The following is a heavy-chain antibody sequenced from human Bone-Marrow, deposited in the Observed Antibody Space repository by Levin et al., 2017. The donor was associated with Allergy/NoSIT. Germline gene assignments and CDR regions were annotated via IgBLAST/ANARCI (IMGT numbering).Heavy chain of an antibody. CDR3: VGYSAKDH. CDR2: IYSGGDA. CDR1: GFTVHNNY. Sequence: GGSLRLSCAASGFTVHNNYMSWVRQAPGKGLEYVSLIYSGGDAYYADPVKGRFTISRDGSKNTLFLQMNSLRTEDTAVYYRVGYSAKDHWGRGTLVTVSS. J-gene: IGHJ4*01. D-gene: IGHD4/OR15-4a*01. V-gene: IGHV3-53*01.